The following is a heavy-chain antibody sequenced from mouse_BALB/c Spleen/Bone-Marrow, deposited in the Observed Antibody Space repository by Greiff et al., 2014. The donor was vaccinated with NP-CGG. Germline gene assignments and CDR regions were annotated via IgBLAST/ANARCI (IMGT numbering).Heavy chain of an antibody. CDR2: IDPANGNT. V-gene: IGHV14-3*02. J-gene: IGHJ4*01. D-gene: IGHD4-1*01. Sequence: VQLQQSGAELVKPGASVKLSCTASGFNIKDTYMHWVKQRPEQGLEWIGRIDPANGNTKYDPKFQSKATITADTSSNTAHLQLSSLTSEDTAVYYCARWEYYAMDYWGQGTSVTVSS. CDR3: ARWEYYAMDY. CDR1: GFNIKDTY.